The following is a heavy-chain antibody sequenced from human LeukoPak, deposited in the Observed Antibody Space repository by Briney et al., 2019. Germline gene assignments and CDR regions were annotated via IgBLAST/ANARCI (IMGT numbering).Heavy chain of an antibody. CDR3: ARGYYYDSSGNFDY. V-gene: IGHV4-34*01. CDR1: GGSFSGYY. D-gene: IGHD3-22*01. Sequence: SETLSLTCAVYGGSFSGYYWSWIRQPPGKGLEWIGEINHSGSTNYNPSLKSRVTISVDNSNNKFSLRLSSVTAADTALYYCARGYYYDSSGNFDYWGQGTLVTVSS. J-gene: IGHJ4*02. CDR2: INHSGST.